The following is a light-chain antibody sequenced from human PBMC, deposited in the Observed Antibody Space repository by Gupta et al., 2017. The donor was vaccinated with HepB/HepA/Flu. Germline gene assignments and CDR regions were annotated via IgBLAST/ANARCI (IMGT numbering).Light chain of an antibody. Sequence: QSALTQPASVSGSPGQSITISCTGTSSDVGSYNLVSWYQQHPGKAPKLMIYEVSERPSGVSNRFSGSKSGNTASLTISGRQAEDEADYYCCSYAGGSTYVFGTGSKVTVL. CDR2: EVS. CDR3: CSYAGGSTYV. V-gene: IGLV2-23*02. J-gene: IGLJ1*01. CDR1: SSDVGSYNL.